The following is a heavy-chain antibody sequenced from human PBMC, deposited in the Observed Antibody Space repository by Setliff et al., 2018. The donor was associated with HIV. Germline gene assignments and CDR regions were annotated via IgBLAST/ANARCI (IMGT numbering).Heavy chain of an antibody. D-gene: IGHD6-13*01. V-gene: IGHV3-20*04. CDR1: GFTFDDYG. Sequence: PGGSLRLSCAASGFTFDDYGMSWVRQTPRKGLEWVSGINWNGGSTGYADSVKGRFTISRDNGYSSLYLRMNGLRAEDTALYYCARGSKAAAGPPDFWGQGTLVTVSS. J-gene: IGHJ4*02. CDR2: INWNGGST. CDR3: ARGSKAAAGPPDF.